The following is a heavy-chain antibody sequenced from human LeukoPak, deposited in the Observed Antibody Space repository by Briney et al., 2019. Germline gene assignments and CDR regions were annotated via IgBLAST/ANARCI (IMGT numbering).Heavy chain of an antibody. CDR1: GFTFSSHA. CDR3: ARDGHYYDSSGYLSPYNDYGMDV. D-gene: IGHD3-22*01. J-gene: IGHJ6*02. V-gene: IGHV3-30-3*01. CDR2: ISYDSSNE. Sequence: PGKSLRLSCAASGFTFSSHALHWVRQAPGKGLEWVAVISYDSSNEWYRDSVKGRFTISRDNSRSTLYLQMNSLRAEDTAVCYCARDGHYYDSSGYLSPYNDYGMDVWGQGTTVTVSS.